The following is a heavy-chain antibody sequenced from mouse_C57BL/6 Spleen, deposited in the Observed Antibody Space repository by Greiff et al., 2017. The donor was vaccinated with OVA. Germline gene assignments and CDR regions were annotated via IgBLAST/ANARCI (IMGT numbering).Heavy chain of an antibody. Sequence: EVQLQQSGPVLVKPGASVKMSCKASGYTFTDYYMNWVKQSHGKSLEWIGVINPYNGGTSYNQKFKGKATLTVDKSSSTAYMELNSLTSEDSAVYYCARDYGSSHGYFDVWGTGTTVTVSS. CDR1: GYTFTDYY. D-gene: IGHD1-1*01. V-gene: IGHV1-19*01. CDR2: INPYNGGT. CDR3: ARDYGSSHGYFDV. J-gene: IGHJ1*03.